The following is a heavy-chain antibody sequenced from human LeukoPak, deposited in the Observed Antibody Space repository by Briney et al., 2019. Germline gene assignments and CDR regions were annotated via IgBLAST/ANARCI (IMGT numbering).Heavy chain of an antibody. CDR3: ASLNYDFWSGYYFYGQYYFDY. D-gene: IGHD3-3*01. CDR2: IYYSGST. J-gene: IGHJ4*02. CDR1: GGSISSHY. Sequence: PSETLSLTCTVSGGSISSHYWSWIRQPPGKGLEWIRYIYYSGSTNYNPSLKSRVTISVDTSKNQFSLKLSSVTAADTAVYYCASLNYDFWSGYYFYGQYYFDYWGQGTLVTVSS. V-gene: IGHV4-59*11.